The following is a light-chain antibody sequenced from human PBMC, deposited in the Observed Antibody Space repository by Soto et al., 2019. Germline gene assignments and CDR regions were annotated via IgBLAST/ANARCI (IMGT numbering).Light chain of an antibody. CDR2: GAS. CDR1: QSVSYN. CDR3: HQYNKWPSFT. V-gene: IGKV3-15*01. J-gene: IGKJ4*01. Sequence: IVMTQSPATLSVSPGERATLSCRASQSVSYNLAWYQQKPGQPPRLLMYGASTRVTGIPARFSGSGSGTEFTLTISSLQSEDYAVYYCHQYNKWPSFTFGGGTKVEIK.